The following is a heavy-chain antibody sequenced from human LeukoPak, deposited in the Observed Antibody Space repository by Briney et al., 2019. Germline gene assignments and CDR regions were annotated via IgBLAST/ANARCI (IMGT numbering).Heavy chain of an antibody. CDR1: GGSISIYY. CDR2: IYTSGST. CDR3: ARAGYDSSGYSAYFDY. J-gene: IGHJ4*02. V-gene: IGHV4-4*07. D-gene: IGHD3-22*01. Sequence: SETLSLTCTVSGGSISIYYWSWIRQPAGKGLEWIGRIYTSGSTNYNPSLKSRVTMSVDTSKNQFSLKLSSVTAADTTVYYCARAGYDSSGYSAYFDYWGQGTLVTVSS.